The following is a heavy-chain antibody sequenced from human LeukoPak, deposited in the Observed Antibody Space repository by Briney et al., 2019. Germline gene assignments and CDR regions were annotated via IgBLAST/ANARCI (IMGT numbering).Heavy chain of an antibody. CDR2: ITSSGTTT. CDR3: ARDPDYGDPY. V-gene: IGHV3-11*01. D-gene: IGHD4-17*01. J-gene: IGHJ4*02. CDR1: GFTFSDYY. Sequence: GGSLRLSCTVSGFTFSDYYMIWFRQAPGRGLEWISWITSSGTTTDYADSVKGRFTVSRDNAKNFLYLQMNSLRADDTAVYYCARDPDYGDPYWGQGTLVTVSS.